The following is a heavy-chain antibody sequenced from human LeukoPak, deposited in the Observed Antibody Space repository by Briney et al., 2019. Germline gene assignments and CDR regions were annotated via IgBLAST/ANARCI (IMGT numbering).Heavy chain of an antibody. Sequence: GGSLRLSCEASEFTFSSYAMSWVRQAPGKGLEWVADISGDGRNRHYADSVKGRFTISRDNSKNTMYLQMNSLRAEDTAVYYCAKDGPIVVAATVPTWFDTWGQGTLVTVSS. CDR1: EFTFSSYA. D-gene: IGHD2-2*01. CDR3: AKDGPIVVAATVPTWFDT. CDR2: ISGDGRNR. J-gene: IGHJ5*02. V-gene: IGHV3-23*01.